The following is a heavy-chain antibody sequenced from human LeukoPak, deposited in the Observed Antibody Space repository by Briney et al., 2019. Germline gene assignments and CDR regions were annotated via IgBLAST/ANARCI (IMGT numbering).Heavy chain of an antibody. Sequence: GRSLRLSCAASGFTVSSNYMSWVRQAPGKGLEWVSVIYSGGSTYYADSVKGRFTISRDNSKNTLYLQMNSLRAEDTAVYYCASPYCSGGSCYSYFDYWGQGTLVTVSS. V-gene: IGHV3-66*01. CDR1: GFTVSSNY. J-gene: IGHJ4*02. CDR2: IYSGGST. CDR3: ASPYCSGGSCYSYFDY. D-gene: IGHD2-15*01.